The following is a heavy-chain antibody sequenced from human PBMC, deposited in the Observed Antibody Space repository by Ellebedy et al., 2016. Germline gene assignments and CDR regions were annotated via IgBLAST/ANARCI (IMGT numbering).Heavy chain of an antibody. J-gene: IGHJ4*02. V-gene: IGHV3-48*04. CDR2: ISARSNAI. Sequence: GGSLRLXXKGSGFDFRHNPMNWVRQAPGKGLEWVAYISARSNAIDYADSVKGRFTISRDNAETSVYLQMNSLRVDDTATYYCAKDHPNWANDYWGQGVLVTVSS. CDR1: GFDFRHNP. D-gene: IGHD2-15*01. CDR3: AKDHPNWANDY.